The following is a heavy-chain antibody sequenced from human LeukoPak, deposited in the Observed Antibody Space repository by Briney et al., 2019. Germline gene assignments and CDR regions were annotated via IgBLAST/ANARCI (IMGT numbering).Heavy chain of an antibody. D-gene: IGHD2-15*01. CDR3: AKDLESDIVVVVAATAIDY. V-gene: IGHV3-23*01. CDR2: ISGSGGGT. Sequence: GGSLRLSCAASGFTFSSYSMNWVRQAPGKGLEWVSAISGSGGGTYYADSVKGRFTISRDNSKNTLYLQMNSLRAEDTAVYYCAKDLESDIVVVVAATAIDYWGQGTLVTVSS. J-gene: IGHJ4*02. CDR1: GFTFSSYS.